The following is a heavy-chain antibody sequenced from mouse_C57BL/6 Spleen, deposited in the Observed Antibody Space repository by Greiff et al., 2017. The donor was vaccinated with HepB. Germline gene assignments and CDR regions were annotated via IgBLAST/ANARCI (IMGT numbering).Heavy chain of an antibody. CDR2: IHPNSGST. CDR3: AGNWDGYYFDY. D-gene: IGHD4-1*01. CDR1: GYTFTSYW. V-gene: IGHV1-64*01. J-gene: IGHJ2*01. Sequence: QVQLKQPGAELVKPGASVKLSCKASGYTFTSYWMHWVKQRPGQGLEWIGMIHPNSGSTNYNEKFKSKATLTVDKSSSTAYMQLSSLTSEDSAVYYCAGNWDGYYFDYWGQGTTLTVSS.